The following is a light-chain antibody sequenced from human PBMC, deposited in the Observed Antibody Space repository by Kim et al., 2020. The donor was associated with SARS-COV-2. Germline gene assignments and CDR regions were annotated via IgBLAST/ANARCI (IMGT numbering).Light chain of an antibody. CDR2: AAS. CDR1: QAFRDH. V-gene: IGKV1-17*03. Sequence: ASVGDRVTITCRASQAFRDHLAWFQLRPGKVPKRLIYAASNLQSGVPSRFSGSGSGTEFTLTISSLQPEDFATYYCLQYGAYPWTFGQGTKVDIK. CDR3: LQYGAYPWT. J-gene: IGKJ1*01.